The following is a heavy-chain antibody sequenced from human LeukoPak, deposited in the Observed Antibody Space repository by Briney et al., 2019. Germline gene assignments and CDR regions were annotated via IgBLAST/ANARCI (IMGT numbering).Heavy chain of an antibody. CDR2: ISGSGGNI. Sequence: GSLRLSCVGSGITLRNYAISWVRQAPGKGLEWVSAISGSGGNIYYADSVKGRFTISRDISMNTVYLQMNSLRAVDTAVYYCAILYDDSGYWGQGTLVTVSS. CDR3: AILYDDSGY. CDR1: GITLRNYA. V-gene: IGHV3-23*01. J-gene: IGHJ4*02. D-gene: IGHD4-17*01.